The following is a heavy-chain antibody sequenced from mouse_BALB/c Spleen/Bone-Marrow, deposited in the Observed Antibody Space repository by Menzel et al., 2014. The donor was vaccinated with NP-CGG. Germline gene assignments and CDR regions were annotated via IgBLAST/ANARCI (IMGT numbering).Heavy chain of an antibody. Sequence: EVKLQESGPGLVKPSQSLSLTCTVTGCSITSDYAWNWIRQFPGDKLEWMGYINYSGFTTYNPSLKSRISITRDTSKNQFFLQLNSVTTEDTATYYCAREGDSALAYWGQGTLVTVSA. CDR3: AREGDSALAY. D-gene: IGHD2-13*01. V-gene: IGHV3-2*02. J-gene: IGHJ3*01. CDR1: GCSITSDYA. CDR2: INYSGFT.